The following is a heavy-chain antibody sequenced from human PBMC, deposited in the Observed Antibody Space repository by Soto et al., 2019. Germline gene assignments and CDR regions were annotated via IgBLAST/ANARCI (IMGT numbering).Heavy chain of an antibody. Sequence: SVKVSCRASGYPFTIYEISWVRKATAQGLEWMGGIIPIFGTANYAQKFQGRVTITADESTSTAYMELSSLKSEDTAVYYCARREGRCSSSPPRFDYWGQGTLVTVSS. V-gene: IGHV1-69*13. J-gene: IGHJ4*02. D-gene: IGHD6-6*01. CDR2: IIPIFGTA. CDR1: GYPFTIYE. CDR3: ARREGRCSSSPPRFDY.